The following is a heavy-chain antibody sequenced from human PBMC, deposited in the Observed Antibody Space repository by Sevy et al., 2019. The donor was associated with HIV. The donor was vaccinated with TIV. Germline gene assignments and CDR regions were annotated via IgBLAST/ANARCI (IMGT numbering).Heavy chain of an antibody. J-gene: IGHJ4*02. CDR2: ISYDGKNK. CDR3: ASSMIRGVGDY. D-gene: IGHD3-10*01. CDR1: GFTFSSYT. Sequence: GGSLRLSCAASGFTFSSYTMFWIRQAPGKGLEWMASISYDGKNKYYADSVKGRFTISRDNSKNTLYVQMNSLRPEDTAVYYCASSMIRGVGDYWGQGTLVTVSS. V-gene: IGHV3-30*04.